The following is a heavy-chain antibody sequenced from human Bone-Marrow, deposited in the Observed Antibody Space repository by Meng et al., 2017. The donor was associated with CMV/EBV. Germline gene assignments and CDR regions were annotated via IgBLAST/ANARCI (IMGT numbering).Heavy chain of an antibody. J-gene: IGHJ6*02. CDR1: GGTFSSYA. D-gene: IGHD3-22*01. Sequence: SVKVSCKASGGTFSSYAISWVRQAPGQGLEWMGEIIPIFGTANYAQKFQGRVTITTDKSTSTAYMELSSLRSEDTAVYYCARDGYYDSSGYYYDYYYGMDVWGQGTTVTVSS. V-gene: IGHV1-69*05. CDR3: ARDGYYDSSGYYYDYYYGMDV. CDR2: IIPIFGTA.